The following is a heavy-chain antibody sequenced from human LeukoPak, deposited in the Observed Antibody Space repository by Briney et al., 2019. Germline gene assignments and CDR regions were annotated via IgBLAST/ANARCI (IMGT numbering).Heavy chain of an antibody. CDR1: GYSISSGYY. D-gene: IGHD1-1*01. CDR2: IYHSGST. Sequence: PSETLSLTCAVPGYSISSGYYWGWIRQPPGKGLEWIGSIYHSGSTYYNPSLKSRVTISVDTSKNQFSLKLSSVTAADTAVYYCARDRGNNWNDVRWFDPWGQGTLVTVSS. V-gene: IGHV4-38-2*02. CDR3: ARDRGNNWNDVRWFDP. J-gene: IGHJ5*02.